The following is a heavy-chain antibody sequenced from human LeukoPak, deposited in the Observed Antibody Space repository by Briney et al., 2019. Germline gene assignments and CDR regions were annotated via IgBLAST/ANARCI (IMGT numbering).Heavy chain of an antibody. CDR3: ARVKRHSSSWSDAFDI. Sequence: SETLSLTCAVYGGSFSGYYWSWIRQPPGKGLEWIGEINHSGSTNYNPSLKSRVTISVDTSKNQFSLKLSSVTAADTAVYYCARVKRHSSSWSDAFDIWGQGTMVTVSS. CDR2: INHSGST. CDR1: GGSFSGYY. D-gene: IGHD6-13*01. J-gene: IGHJ3*02. V-gene: IGHV4-34*01.